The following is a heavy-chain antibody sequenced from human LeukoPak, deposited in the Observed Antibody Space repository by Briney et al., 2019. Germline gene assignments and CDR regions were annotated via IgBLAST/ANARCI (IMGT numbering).Heavy chain of an antibody. CDR3: AELGITMIGGV. CDR1: GFTFSTYW. V-gene: IGHV3-7*01. D-gene: IGHD3-10*02. Sequence: PGGSLRLSCSASGFTFSTYWMNCFRQTPWKWLEWLAKIKADGVEKYHVASVKGRFTISRDNAKTSLYLQMNSLRAEDTVVYYCAELGITMIGGVWGKGTTVTISS. J-gene: IGHJ6*04. CDR2: IKADGVEK.